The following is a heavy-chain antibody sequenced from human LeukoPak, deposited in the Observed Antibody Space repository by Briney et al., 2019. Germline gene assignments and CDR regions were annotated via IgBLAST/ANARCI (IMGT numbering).Heavy chain of an antibody. CDR3: ARDFGITNAFDI. CDR2: IWYDGSDK. CDR1: GFTFSSYG. D-gene: IGHD3-10*01. Sequence: GGSLRLSCGASGFTFSSYGMHWVRQAPGKGLEWGAVIWYDGSDKYYADSVKGRFTISRDKSKNTLYLQMNSLRAEDTAVYYCARDFGITNAFDIWGQGTMVTVTS. J-gene: IGHJ3*02. V-gene: IGHV3-33*01.